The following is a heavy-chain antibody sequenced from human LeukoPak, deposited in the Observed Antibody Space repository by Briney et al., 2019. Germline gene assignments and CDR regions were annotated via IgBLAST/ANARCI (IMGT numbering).Heavy chain of an antibody. CDR1: GYTFTGYY. CDR3: AGEDNSSGYRPFDI. V-gene: IGHV1-2*06. J-gene: IGHJ3*02. CDR2: INPNNGGA. Sequence: ASVKVSCKASGYTFTGYYIHWVRQAPGQGLEWMGRINPNNGGANYAQKFQGRVTMTRDMSMSTAYMELSRLRSVDTAVYYCAGEDNSSGYRPFDIWGQGTMVTVPS. D-gene: IGHD3-22*01.